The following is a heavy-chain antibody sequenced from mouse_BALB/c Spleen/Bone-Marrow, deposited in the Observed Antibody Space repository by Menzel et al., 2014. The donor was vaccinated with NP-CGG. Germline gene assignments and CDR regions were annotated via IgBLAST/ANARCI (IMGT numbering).Heavy chain of an antibody. V-gene: IGHV1-4*02. CDR2: INPSSGYT. Sequence: QVQLKQPAAELARPGASVKMSCKASGYTFTSYTMHWVKQRPGQGLEWIGYINPSSGYTEYNQKFKDKTTLTADKSSSTAYMQLSSLTSEDSAVYYCARYRAFYAMDYWGQGTSVTVSS. CDR1: GYTFTSYT. D-gene: IGHD3-1*01. J-gene: IGHJ4*01. CDR3: ARYRAFYAMDY.